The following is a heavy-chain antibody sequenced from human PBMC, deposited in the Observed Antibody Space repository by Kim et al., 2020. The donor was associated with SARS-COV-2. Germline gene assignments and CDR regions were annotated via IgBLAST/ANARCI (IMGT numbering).Heavy chain of an antibody. Sequence: GGSLRLSCAASGFTFSSYGMHWVRQAPGKGLVWVSPIDSGEGTTSYADSVKGRFTISRDNAKNTLSLQMNSLRAEDTAVYYCARGSSISGITGRYYYWG. J-gene: IGHJ4*01. V-gene: IGHV3-74*01. CDR3: ARGSSISGITGRYYY. D-gene: IGHD1-20*01. CDR2: IDSGEGTT. CDR1: GFTFSSYG.